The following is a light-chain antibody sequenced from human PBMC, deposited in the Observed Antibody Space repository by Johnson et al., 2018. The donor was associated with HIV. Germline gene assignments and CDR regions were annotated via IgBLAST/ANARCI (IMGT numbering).Light chain of an antibody. CDR2: DNN. V-gene: IGLV1-51*01. J-gene: IGLJ1*01. CDR3: GTWDSSLTSYV. CDR1: SSNVGSSF. Sequence: QSVLTQPPSVSAAPGQTVTISCSGSSSNVGSSFVSWYRQVPGTAPKLLIHDNNKRPSGIPGRFSGSKSGQSATLGITGLQSGDEADYYCGTWDSSLTSYVFGAGTKVTVL.